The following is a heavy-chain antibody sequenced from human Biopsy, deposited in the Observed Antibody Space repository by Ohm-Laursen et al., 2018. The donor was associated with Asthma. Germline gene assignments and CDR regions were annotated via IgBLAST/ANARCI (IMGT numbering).Heavy chain of an antibody. CDR2: ISWNSGSI. V-gene: IGHV3-9*01. CDR3: AKATLGDIGKDY. D-gene: IGHD2-21*01. CDR1: GFTFSSYG. Sequence: SLRLSCAASGFTFSSYGMHWVRQAPGKGLEWVSGISWNSGSIGYADSVKGRFTISRDNAKNSLYLQMNSLRVEDTALYYCAKATLGDIGKDYWGQGTLVTVSS. J-gene: IGHJ4*02.